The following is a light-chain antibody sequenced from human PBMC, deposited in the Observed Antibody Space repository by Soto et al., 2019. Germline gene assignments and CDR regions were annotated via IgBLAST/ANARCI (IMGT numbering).Light chain of an antibody. CDR3: QQYNNWPPPCT. Sequence: EIVLTQSPATLSLSPGERATLSCRASQNINSYLAWYQQNPGQAPRLLIYDASNRATGIPARFSGTGSGTDFTLTITSLQSEDFALYYCQQYNNWPPPCTFGQGTKVDIK. CDR1: QNINSY. J-gene: IGKJ1*01. CDR2: DAS. V-gene: IGKV3-11*01.